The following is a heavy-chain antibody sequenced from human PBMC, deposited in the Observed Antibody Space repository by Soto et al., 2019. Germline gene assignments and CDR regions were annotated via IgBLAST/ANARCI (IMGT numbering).Heavy chain of an antibody. CDR1: GFTFSTYA. Sequence: GGSLRLSCAASGFTFSTYAMSWVRQAPGKGLEWVSTISVSDDSTYYGDSVRGRFTISRDISKNTLYLQMNSLRAEDTAIYYCAKERSSGYYFFDYWGQGTLVTVSS. D-gene: IGHD5-12*01. V-gene: IGHV3-23*01. CDR3: AKERSSGYYFFDY. J-gene: IGHJ4*02. CDR2: ISVSDDST.